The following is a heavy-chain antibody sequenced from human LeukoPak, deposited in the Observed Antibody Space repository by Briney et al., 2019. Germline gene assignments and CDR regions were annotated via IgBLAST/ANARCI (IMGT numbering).Heavy chain of an antibody. J-gene: IGHJ3*02. CDR1: GYSISSGYY. D-gene: IGHD4-11*01. CDR2: IYHSGST. V-gene: IGHV4-38-2*02. Sequence: SETLSLTCTVSGYSISSGYYWGWIRQPPGQGLEWIGSIYHSGSTYYNPSLKSRVTISVDTSKNQFSLKLSSVTAADTAVYYCARDRTTDDAFDIWGQGTMVTVSS. CDR3: ARDRTTDDAFDI.